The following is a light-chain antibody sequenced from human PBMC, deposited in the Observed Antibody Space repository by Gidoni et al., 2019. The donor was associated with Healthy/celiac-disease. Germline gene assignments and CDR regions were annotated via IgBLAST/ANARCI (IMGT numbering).Light chain of an antibody. Sequence: DIQMTQFPSTLSASVGDRVTITCRASQSISSWLAWYQQKPGQAPKLLIYEASRLESGIPARVSGSGSGTEFTLTISSLQPDDFAIYYCQQYNSYSRTFGQGTKVEIK. CDR3: QQYNSYSRT. CDR2: EAS. V-gene: IGKV1-5*03. CDR1: QSISSW. J-gene: IGKJ1*01.